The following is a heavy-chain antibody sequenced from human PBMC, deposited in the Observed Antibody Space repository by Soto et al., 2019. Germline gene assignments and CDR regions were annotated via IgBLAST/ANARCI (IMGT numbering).Heavy chain of an antibody. Sequence: SETLSLTCAVYGGSFSGYYWSWIRQPPGKGLEWIGEINHSGSTNYNPSLKSRVTISVDTSKNQFSLKLSSVTAADTAVYYCARGRLGYCSGGSCYSRDFAFDIWGQGTMVTVSS. J-gene: IGHJ3*02. CDR1: GGSFSGYY. D-gene: IGHD2-15*01. V-gene: IGHV4-34*01. CDR2: INHSGST. CDR3: ARGRLGYCSGGSCYSRDFAFDI.